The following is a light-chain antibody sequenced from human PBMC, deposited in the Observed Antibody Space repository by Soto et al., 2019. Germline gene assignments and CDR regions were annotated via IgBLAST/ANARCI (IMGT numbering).Light chain of an antibody. CDR3: QQRNTWPPIT. J-gene: IGKJ5*01. CDR2: GAS. V-gene: IGKV3-11*01. CDR1: QSVSSY. Sequence: IVITHSPATLSVSPRHTPTLSCRASQSVSSYLAWYQQKPGQPPRLLISGASRRATGVPARSSGSGSGTDFTLTISSLEPEDFALYYCQQRNTWPPITFGQGTRLEI.